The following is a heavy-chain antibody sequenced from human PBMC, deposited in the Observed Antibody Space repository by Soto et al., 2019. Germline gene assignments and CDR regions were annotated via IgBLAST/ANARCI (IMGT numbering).Heavy chain of an antibody. CDR1: GYTFTSYG. CDR3: AREMVRGVGSDY. J-gene: IGHJ4*02. Sequence: QVQLVQSGAEVKKPGASVKVSCKASGYTFTSYGISWVRQAPVQVLEWVGWISTYNGNTKYAQKLQGRVTMTTGTSASTAYMELRSLRSDDTAVFYCAREMVRGVGSDYWGQGTLVTVSS. V-gene: IGHV1-18*01. CDR2: ISTYNGNT. D-gene: IGHD3-10*01.